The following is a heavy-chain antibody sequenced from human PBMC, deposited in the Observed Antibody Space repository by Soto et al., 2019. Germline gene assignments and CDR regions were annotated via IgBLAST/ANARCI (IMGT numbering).Heavy chain of an antibody. CDR1: GFTFSSYA. V-gene: IGHV3-23*01. CDR2: ISGSGGST. Sequence: RLSCAASGFTFSSYAMSWVRQAPGKGLEWVSAISGSGGSTYYADSVKGRFTISRDNSKNTLYLQMNSLRAEDTAVYYCAKDRGIAAAGPDYYYYGMDVWGQGTTVTVS. J-gene: IGHJ6*02. CDR3: AKDRGIAAAGPDYYYYGMDV. D-gene: IGHD6-13*01.